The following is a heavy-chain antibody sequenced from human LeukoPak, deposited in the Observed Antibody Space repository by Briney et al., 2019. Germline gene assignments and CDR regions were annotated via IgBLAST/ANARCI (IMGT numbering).Heavy chain of an antibody. CDR3: ARELEGVPAAQGYYYYYYMDV. Sequence: PSETLSLTCTVSGGSLSSYYWSWIRQPAGKGLEWIGRIYTSGSTNYNPSLKSRVTMSVDTSKNQFSLKLSSVTAADTAVYYCARELEGVPAAQGYYYYYYMDVWGKGTTVTVSS. CDR1: GGSLSSYY. J-gene: IGHJ6*03. V-gene: IGHV4-4*07. CDR2: IYTSGST. D-gene: IGHD2-2*01.